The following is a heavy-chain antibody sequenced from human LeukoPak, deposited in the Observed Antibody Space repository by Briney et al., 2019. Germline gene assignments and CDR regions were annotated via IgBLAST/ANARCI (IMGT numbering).Heavy chain of an antibody. Sequence: PGGSLRLSCAASGFTFRSYAMHWVRQAPGKGLEWVAVISYDGSNKYYADSVKGRFTISRDNSKNTLYLQMNSLRPEATAVYYCAREATYFDYWGQGTLVTVSS. CDR2: ISYDGSNK. V-gene: IGHV3-30*01. CDR3: AREATYFDY. J-gene: IGHJ4*02. CDR1: GFTFRSYA.